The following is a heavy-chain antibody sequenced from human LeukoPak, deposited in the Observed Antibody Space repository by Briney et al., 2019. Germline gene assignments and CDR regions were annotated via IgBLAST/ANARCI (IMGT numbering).Heavy chain of an antibody. CDR2: INHSGST. J-gene: IGHJ4*02. V-gene: IGHV4-34*01. CDR1: GGSFSGYY. D-gene: IGHD3-3*01. CDR3: ARDETPYYDFWSGYYTPQAFDY. Sequence: SETLSLTCAVYGGSFSGYYWSWIRQPPGKGLEWIGEINHSGSTNYNPSLKSRVTISVDTSKNQFSLKLSSVTAADTAVYYCARDETPYYDFWSGYYTPQAFDYWGQGTLVTVSS.